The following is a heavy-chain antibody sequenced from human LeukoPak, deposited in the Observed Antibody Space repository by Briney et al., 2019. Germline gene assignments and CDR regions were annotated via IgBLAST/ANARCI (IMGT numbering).Heavy chain of an antibody. V-gene: IGHV3-74*01. Sequence: GGSLRLSCAASGFXFSSYWIHWVRQAPGKGLVWVSRINSDGSSTSYADSVKGRFTISRDNAKNTLYLQMNSLRAEDTAVYYCRYYDSSGSQTDYWGQGTLVTVSS. CDR3: RYYDSSGSQTDY. CDR2: INSDGSST. D-gene: IGHD3-22*01. CDR1: GFXFSSYW. J-gene: IGHJ4*02.